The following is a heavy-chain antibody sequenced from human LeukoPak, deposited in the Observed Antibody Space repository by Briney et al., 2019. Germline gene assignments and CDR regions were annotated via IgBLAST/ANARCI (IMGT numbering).Heavy chain of an antibody. Sequence: SETLSLTCTVSGGSISSSSYYWGLIRRPPGKGLEWIGSIYYSGSTYYNPSLKTRVTISVDTSKNQFSLTLTSVTAADTAVYYCARQSYFGRASMDVWGQGTTVTVSS. CDR3: ARQSYFGRASMDV. D-gene: IGHD3-10*01. V-gene: IGHV4-39*01. CDR1: GGSISSSSYY. CDR2: IYYSGST. J-gene: IGHJ6*02.